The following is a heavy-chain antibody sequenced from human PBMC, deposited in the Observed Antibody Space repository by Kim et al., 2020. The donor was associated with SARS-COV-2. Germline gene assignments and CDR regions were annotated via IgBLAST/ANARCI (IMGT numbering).Heavy chain of an antibody. CDR1: EFTFTGYY. J-gene: IGHJ6*01. D-gene: IGHD2-2*02. V-gene: IGHV1-2*06. CDR2: INPDSGDT. Sequence: ASVKVSCKTSEFTFTGYYIHWVRQAPGQGLEWMGRINPDSGDTNSAQKFQDRVTMTRDISTRTAYMEVSRLRSDDTAVYYCARGVPVAIRLYQYYYGM. CDR3: ARGVPVAIRLYQYYYGM.